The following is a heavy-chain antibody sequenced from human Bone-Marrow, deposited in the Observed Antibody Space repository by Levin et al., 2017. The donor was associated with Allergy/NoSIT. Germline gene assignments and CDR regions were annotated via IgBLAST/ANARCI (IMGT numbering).Heavy chain of an antibody. V-gene: IGHV3-30*18. CDR1: EFSFSNYG. Sequence: GGSLRLSCAASEFSFSNYGMHWVRQGPGKGLEWVAVISFDASQEYYADSVKGRFTISRDNSKNTLYLQMNSLRPEDTAVYFCAKIGDCSSGVCFWETLHDAFDVWGQGTMVSVSS. CDR2: ISFDASQE. D-gene: IGHD2-21*02. J-gene: IGHJ3*01. CDR3: AKIGDCSSGVCFWETLHDAFDV.